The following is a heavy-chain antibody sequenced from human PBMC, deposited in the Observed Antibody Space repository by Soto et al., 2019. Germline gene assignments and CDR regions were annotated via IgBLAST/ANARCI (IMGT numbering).Heavy chain of an antibody. CDR1: GGSFSGYY. J-gene: IGHJ4*02. V-gene: IGHV4-34*01. CDR2: ITHSGST. D-gene: IGHD3-22*01. Sequence: SETLSLTCAVYGGSFSGYYWSWIRQPPGKGLERIGEITHSGSTNYNPSLKSRVTISVDTSKNQFSLRLSSVTASDTAVYYCARASPHYYYDSSGFAGVPFDYWGQGTLVTVSS. CDR3: ARASPHYYYDSSGFAGVPFDY.